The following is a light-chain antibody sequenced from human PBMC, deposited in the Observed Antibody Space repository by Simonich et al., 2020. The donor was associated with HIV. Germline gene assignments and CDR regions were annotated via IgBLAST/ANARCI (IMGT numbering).Light chain of an antibody. Sequence: QSALTQPRSVSGSPGQSVTISCTGTSSDVGSHNYVSWYQQHPGKAPKLMIYDVTKRPSGVPDRFSGSKSGNTASLTISGLQAEDEADYYCCSYAGGYTWVFGGGTKLTIL. CDR2: DVT. CDR1: SSDVGSHNY. CDR3: CSYAGGYTWV. J-gene: IGLJ3*02. V-gene: IGLV2-11*01.